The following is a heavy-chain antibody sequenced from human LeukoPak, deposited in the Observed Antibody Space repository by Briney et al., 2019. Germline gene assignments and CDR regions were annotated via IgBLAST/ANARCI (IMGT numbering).Heavy chain of an antibody. CDR3: ATFRGSPRRGPLDN. D-gene: IGHD5-12*01. CDR2: IFYSGVT. Sequence: SETLSLTCSVSGGSLGTDYWTWIRQPPGKGLEWIGYIFYSGVTKYNPSLKSRVTISIDTSKNQFSLKLNSVTAADTAVYYCATFRGSPRRGPLDNWGQGTLVSVSS. J-gene: IGHJ4*02. CDR1: GGSLGTDY. V-gene: IGHV4-59*01.